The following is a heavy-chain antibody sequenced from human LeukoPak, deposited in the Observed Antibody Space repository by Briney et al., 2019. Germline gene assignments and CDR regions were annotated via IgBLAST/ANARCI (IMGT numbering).Heavy chain of an antibody. CDR2: ISGSGGST. Sequence: GGSLRLSCAASGFTFSSYSMSWVRQAPGKGLEWVSAISGSGGSTYYADSVKGRFTISRDNSKNTLYLQMNSLKAEDTAVYYCAKDVGVMRVVVITTWGQGTLVTVSS. CDR1: GFTFSSYS. D-gene: IGHD3-22*01. V-gene: IGHV3-23*01. CDR3: AKDVGVMRVVVITT. J-gene: IGHJ5*02.